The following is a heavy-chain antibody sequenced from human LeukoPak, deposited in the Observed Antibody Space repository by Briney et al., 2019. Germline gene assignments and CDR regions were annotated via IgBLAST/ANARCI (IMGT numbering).Heavy chain of an antibody. J-gene: IGHJ4*02. V-gene: IGHV3-30*04. CDR1: GFTFSSYA. D-gene: IGHD2-21*02. Sequence: PGGSLRLSCAASGFTFSSYAMHWVRQAPGKGLEWVAVISYDGSNKYYADSVKGRFTISRDNSKNTLYLQMNSLRAEDTAVYYCARDRVTYCGGDCYSPHFDYWGQGTLVTVSS. CDR2: ISYDGSNK. CDR3: ARDRVTYCGGDCYSPHFDY.